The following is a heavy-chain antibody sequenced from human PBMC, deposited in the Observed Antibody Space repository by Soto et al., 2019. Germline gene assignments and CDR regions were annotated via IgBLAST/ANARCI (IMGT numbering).Heavy chain of an antibody. CDR3: ARHEGTYDSSGYYFEVNWFDP. V-gene: IGHV4-39*01. Sequence: QLQLQESGPGLVKPSETLSLTCTVSGGSISSSSYYWGWIRQPPGKGLEWIGSIYYSGSTYYNPSLQSRVTISVDTSKNQFSLKLSSVTAADTAVYYCARHEGTYDSSGYYFEVNWFDPWGQGTLVTVSS. CDR1: GGSISSSSYY. D-gene: IGHD3-22*01. CDR2: IYYSGST. J-gene: IGHJ5*02.